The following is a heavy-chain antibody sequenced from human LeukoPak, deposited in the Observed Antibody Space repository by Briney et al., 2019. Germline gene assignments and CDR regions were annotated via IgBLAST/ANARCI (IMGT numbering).Heavy chain of an antibody. Sequence: ASVKVSCKASGYTLSSYYIHWVRQAPGQGLEWMGLINPSGGSTKYAQKFQGRVTITRDTSISTAYMELSSLRSEDTAVYYCARGVGHRGQEHSYVYYFDYWGQGTLVTVSS. V-gene: IGHV1-46*01. CDR2: INPSGGST. CDR3: ARGVGHRGQEHSYVYYFDY. CDR1: GYTLSSYY. J-gene: IGHJ4*02. D-gene: IGHD5-18*01.